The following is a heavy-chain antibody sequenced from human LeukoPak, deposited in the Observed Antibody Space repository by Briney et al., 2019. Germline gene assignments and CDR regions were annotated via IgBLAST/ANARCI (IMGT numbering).Heavy chain of an antibody. D-gene: IGHD3-10*01. CDR1: GGSFSGYY. Sequence: TSETLSLTCAVYGGSFSGYYWSWIRQPPGKGLEWIGEINHSGSTNYNPSLKSRVTISVDTSKNQFSLKLSSVTAADTAVYYCARHALLWFGISPPLKASSNWFDPWGQGTLVTVSS. CDR2: INHSGST. V-gene: IGHV4-34*01. J-gene: IGHJ5*02. CDR3: ARHALLWFGISPPLKASSNWFDP.